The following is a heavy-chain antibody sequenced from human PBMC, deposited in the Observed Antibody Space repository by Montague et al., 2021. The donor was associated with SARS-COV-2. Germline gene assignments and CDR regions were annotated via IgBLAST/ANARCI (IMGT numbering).Heavy chain of an antibody. J-gene: IGHJ6*02. V-gene: IGHV4-39*01. CDR3: ARTTVVTPYYYYAMDV. CDR2: IHYRGST. D-gene: IGHD4-23*01. CDR1: DDSINNKTYF. Sequence: SETLSLTCTVSDDSINNKTYFRDWIRQPPGKGLEWIGSIHYRGSTHYNPSLKSRLTISVDTSRNQFSLKLSSVTAADTAVYFCARTTVVTPYYYYAMDVWGQGTTVTVSS.